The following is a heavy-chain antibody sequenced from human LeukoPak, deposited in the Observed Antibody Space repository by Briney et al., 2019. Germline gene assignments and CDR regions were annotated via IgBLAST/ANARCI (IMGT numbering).Heavy chain of an antibody. CDR3: ARSGYYYDSSGRSPFDY. J-gene: IGHJ4*02. CDR2: IYYSGST. D-gene: IGHD3-22*01. CDR1: GGSVSSGSYY. Sequence: NTSETLSLTCTVSGGSVSSGSYYWSWIRQPPGKGLEWIGYIYYSGSTNYNPSLKSRVTISVDTSKNQFSLKLSSVTAADTAVYYCARSGYYYDSSGRSPFDYWGQGTLVTVSS. V-gene: IGHV4-61*01.